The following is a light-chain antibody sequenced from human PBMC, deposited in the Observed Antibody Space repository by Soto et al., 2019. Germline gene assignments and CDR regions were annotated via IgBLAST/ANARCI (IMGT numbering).Light chain of an antibody. V-gene: IGKV1-17*01. CDR3: LQHNTLPFT. Sequence: DLQMTQSPSSLSASVGARVTITCRSIQDIRNDVGWYQQKAGKAPKRLIFAASSLHSGVPSRFSGSRSGTEFTLTIASLQPEDFATYYCLQHNTLPFTFGGGTKVDI. J-gene: IGKJ4*01. CDR2: AAS. CDR1: QDIRND.